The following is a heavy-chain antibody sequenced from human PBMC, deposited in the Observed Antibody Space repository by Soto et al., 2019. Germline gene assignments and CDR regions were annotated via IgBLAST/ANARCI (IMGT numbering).Heavy chain of an antibody. D-gene: IGHD3-22*01. J-gene: IGHJ6*02. CDR2: IIPFFKGT. V-gene: IGHV1-69*13. Sequence: ASVKVSCKASGGAFSGHAISWLRQAPGQGLEWMGQIIPFFKGTKYAQKFQGRVTITADDSTSTAYMDLGSLTSEDTAVYYCARDVQINYYDRTYSYYALDVWGQGTTVTVSS. CDR1: GGAFSGHA. CDR3: ARDVQINYYDRTYSYYALDV.